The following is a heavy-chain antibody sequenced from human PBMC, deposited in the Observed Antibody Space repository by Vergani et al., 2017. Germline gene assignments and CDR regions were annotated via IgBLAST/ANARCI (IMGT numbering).Heavy chain of an antibody. CDR3: ARNNFGPAAIQLRGYYFDY. J-gene: IGHJ4*02. V-gene: IGHV4-31*03. CDR2: IYYSGST. D-gene: IGHD2-2*02. Sequence: QVQLQESGPGLVKPSQTLSLTCTVSGDSISRGGYYWNWIRQHPGKGLEWIGYIYYSGSTNYNSSLKSRVSMSVDTSKNQFSLRLSSVTAADTAVYYCARNNFGPAAIQLRGYYFDYWGQGTLVTVSS. CDR1: GDSISRGGYY.